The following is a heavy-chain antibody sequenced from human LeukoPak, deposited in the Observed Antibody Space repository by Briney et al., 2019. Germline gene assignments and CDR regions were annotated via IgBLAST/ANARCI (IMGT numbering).Heavy chain of an antibody. CDR1: GGTFSSYA. J-gene: IGHJ3*02. CDR2: IIPIFGTA. V-gene: IGHV1-69*13. Sequence: ASVKVSCKASGGTFSSYAISWVRQAPGQGLEWMGGIIPIFGTANYAQKFQGRVTITADESTSTAYMELRSLRSDDTAVYYCARVRPPPGYSYGYDAFDIWGQGTMVTVSS. CDR3: ARVRPPPGYSYGYDAFDI. D-gene: IGHD5-18*01.